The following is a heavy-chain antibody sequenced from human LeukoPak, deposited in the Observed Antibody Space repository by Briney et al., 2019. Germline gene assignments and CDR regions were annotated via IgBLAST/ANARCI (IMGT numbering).Heavy chain of an antibody. J-gene: IGHJ4*02. D-gene: IGHD4-11*01. CDR3: AKDTSPSYSNILDY. CDR1: GFTFDDYA. V-gene: IGHV3-9*03. CDR2: ISWNSGSI. Sequence: GRSLRLSCAASGFTFDDYAMHWVRQAPGKGLEWVSGISWNSGSIGYADSVKGRFTISRDNAKNSLYLQMNSLGAEDMALYYCAKDTSPSYSNILDYWGQGTLVTVSS.